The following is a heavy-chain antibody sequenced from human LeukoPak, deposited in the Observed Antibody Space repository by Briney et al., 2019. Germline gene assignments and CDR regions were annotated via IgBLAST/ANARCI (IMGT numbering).Heavy chain of an antibody. CDR2: ISAYNGNT. D-gene: IGHD5-12*01. Sequence: ASVKVSCKASGYTFTSYGISWVRQAPGQGLEWMGWISAYNGNTNYAQKLQGRVTMTTDTSTSTAYMELRSLRSDDTAVYYCARDPRYSGYESPFDYWGQGTLVTVSS. J-gene: IGHJ4*02. V-gene: IGHV1-18*01. CDR3: ARDPRYSGYESPFDY. CDR1: GYTFTSYG.